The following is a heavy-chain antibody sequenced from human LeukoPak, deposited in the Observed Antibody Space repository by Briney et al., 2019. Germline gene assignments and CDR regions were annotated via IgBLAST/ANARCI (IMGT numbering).Heavy chain of an antibody. V-gene: IGHV1-18*01. Sequence: ASVKVSCKASGYTFTSYGISWVRQAPGQGLEWMGWVSTYNGRTNYAQKFQGRVTMTRDMSTSTVYMELSSLRSEDTAVYYCARVAAEVVGVPGAIGFGWLRRDYYYMDVWGKGTTVIVSS. J-gene: IGHJ6*03. CDR1: GYTFTSYG. CDR2: VSTYNGRT. CDR3: ARVAAEVVGVPGAIGFGWLRRDYYYMDV. D-gene: IGHD2-2*02.